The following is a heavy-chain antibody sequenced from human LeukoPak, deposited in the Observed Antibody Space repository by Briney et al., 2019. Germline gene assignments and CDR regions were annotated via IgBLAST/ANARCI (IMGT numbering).Heavy chain of an antibody. J-gene: IGHJ6*03. Sequence: GGSLRLSCEASGFTFSNYWMHWVRQAPGKGLVWVSRINSDGINTSYADSVKGRFTISRDNSKNTLFLQLNGLRAEDTAVYYCATYYSDTSVSSRKYDYYYMNVWGKGTTVTISS. V-gene: IGHV3-74*01. CDR2: INSDGINT. D-gene: IGHD3-22*01. CDR1: GFTFSNYW. CDR3: ATYYSDTSVSSRKYDYYYMNV.